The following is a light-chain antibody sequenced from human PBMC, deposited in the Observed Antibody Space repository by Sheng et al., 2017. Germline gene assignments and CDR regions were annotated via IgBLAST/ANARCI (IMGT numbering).Light chain of an antibody. V-gene: IGKV3-20*01. Sequence: EIVLTQSPDTLSLSPGEGATLSCRASQSVSSSYLAWYQQKPGQAPRLLIYGASSRATGIPDRFSGSGSGTDFTLTISRLEPEDFAVYYCQQYGSSPLTFGQGTKLEIK. CDR1: QSVSSSY. CDR3: QQYGSSPLT. J-gene: IGKJ2*01. CDR2: GAS.